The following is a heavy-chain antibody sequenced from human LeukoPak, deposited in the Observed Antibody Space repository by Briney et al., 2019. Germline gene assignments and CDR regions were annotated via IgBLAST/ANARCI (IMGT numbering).Heavy chain of an antibody. CDR1: GFTFSDHD. Sequence: GGSLRLSCAASGFTFSDHDMDWVRQAPGKGLEWVGRVRKKTNSYTTEYAASVKGRFTISRDDSQNSLYLQMNSLTAEDTAVYYCARLVGASNWGQGTLVIVSS. CDR2: VRKKTNSYTT. D-gene: IGHD1-26*01. J-gene: IGHJ4*02. V-gene: IGHV3-72*01. CDR3: ARLVGASN.